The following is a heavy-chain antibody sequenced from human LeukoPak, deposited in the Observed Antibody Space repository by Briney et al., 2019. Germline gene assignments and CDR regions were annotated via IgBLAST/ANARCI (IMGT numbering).Heavy chain of an antibody. CDR2: ISSSSSYI. D-gene: IGHD6-13*01. Sequence: PGGSLRLSCAASGFTFSSYSMNWVRQAPGKGLEWVSSISSSSSYIYYADSVKGRFTISRDNAKNSLYLQMNSLRAEDTAVYYCATVSHSSSWYPVDYWGQGTLVTVSS. CDR1: GFTFSSYS. V-gene: IGHV3-21*01. CDR3: ATVSHSSSWYPVDY. J-gene: IGHJ4*02.